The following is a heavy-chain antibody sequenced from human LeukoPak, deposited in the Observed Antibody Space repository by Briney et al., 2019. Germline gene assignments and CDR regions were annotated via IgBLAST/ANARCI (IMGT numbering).Heavy chain of an antibody. CDR1: GYTLTELS. CDR3: ARWISSSPFYYFDY. V-gene: IGHV1-24*01. CDR2: FDPGDGET. D-gene: IGHD6-6*01. Sequence: ASVKVSCKVSGYTLTELSMHWVRQAPGKGLEWMGGFDPGDGETIYAQKFQGRVTMTEDTSTDTAYMELSSLRSEDTAVYYCARWISSSPFYYFDYWGQGTLVTVSS. J-gene: IGHJ4*02.